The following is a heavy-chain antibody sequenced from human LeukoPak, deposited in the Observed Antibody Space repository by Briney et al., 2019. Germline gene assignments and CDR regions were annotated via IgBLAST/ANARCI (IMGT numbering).Heavy chain of an antibody. CDR1: GFTFSDYS. J-gene: IGHJ4*02. V-gene: IGHV3-21*01. CDR2: TSSGSSWI. D-gene: IGHD6-13*01. Sequence: GGSLRLSCAASGFTFSDYSMNWVRQAPGKGLEWVASTSSGSSWIYYADSVKGRFTISRDNAKNSLYLQMNSLRAEDTAVYYCAREGIAAAGVFDYWGQGTLVTVSS. CDR3: AREGIAAAGVFDY.